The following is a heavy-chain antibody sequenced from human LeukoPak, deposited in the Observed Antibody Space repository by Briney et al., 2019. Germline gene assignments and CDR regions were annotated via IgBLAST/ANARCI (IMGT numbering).Heavy chain of an antibody. J-gene: IGHJ4*02. CDR3: ASTHVTMVRGIIDY. CDR1: GGSFSDYY. Sequence: SETLSLTCAVFGGSFSDYYWSWIRQPPGKGLEWIGEINHSGSTNYNPSLKSRVTISVDTSKNQFSLKLSSVTAADTAVYYCASTHVTMVRGIIDYWGQGTLATVSS. V-gene: IGHV4-34*01. D-gene: IGHD3-10*01. CDR2: INHSGST.